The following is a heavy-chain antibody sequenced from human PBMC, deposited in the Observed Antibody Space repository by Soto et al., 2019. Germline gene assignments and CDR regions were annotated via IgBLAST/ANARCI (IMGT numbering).Heavy chain of an antibody. D-gene: IGHD2-2*01. CDR1: GGSISSSSYY. V-gene: IGHV4-39*07. Sequence: PSETLSLTCTVSGGSISSSSYYWGWIRQPPGKGLEWIGSIAYSGSTYYNPSLKGRVTISVDTSKNQFSLKLNSVTAADTAVYFCARSISSPVRVFDYWGQGTLVTV. J-gene: IGHJ4*02. CDR2: IAYSGST. CDR3: ARSISSPVRVFDY.